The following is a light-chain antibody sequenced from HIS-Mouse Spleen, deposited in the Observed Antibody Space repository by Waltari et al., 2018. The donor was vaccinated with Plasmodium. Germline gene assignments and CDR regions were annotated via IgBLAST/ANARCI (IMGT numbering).Light chain of an antibody. V-gene: IGKV3-15*01. CDR1: QSVSSN. J-gene: IGKJ3*01. CDR3: QQYNNWSFT. Sequence: EIVMTQSPATLSVSPGVRATLSCRASQSVSSNLAWYQQKPGQAPRLLIYGASTRATGIPARFSGSGSGTEFTLTISSLQSEDVAVYYCQQYNNWSFTFGPGTKVDIK. CDR2: GAS.